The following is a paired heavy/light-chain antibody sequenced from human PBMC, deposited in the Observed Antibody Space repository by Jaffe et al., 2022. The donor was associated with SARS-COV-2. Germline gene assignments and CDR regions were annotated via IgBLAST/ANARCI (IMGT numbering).Heavy chain of an antibody. CDR1: GGSISTTSYY. CDR2: IHYTGST. J-gene: IGHJ6*03. V-gene: IGHV4-39*01. Sequence: QLQLQESGPGLVKPSETLSLTCTVSGGSISTTSYYWGWIRQPPGKGLEWIGSIHYTGSTYYNPSLKSRVIISVDTSKNQFSLKLRSVTAADTAVYYCARHYGEWHSKDYYYYYYMDVWGKGTTVTVSS. CDR3: ARHYGEWHSKDYYYYYYMDV. D-gene: IGHD3-10*01.
Light chain of an antibody. V-gene: IGLV3-1*01. CDR1: KLGDKY. Sequence: SYELTQPPSVSVSPGQTASITCSGDKLGDKYAYWYQQKPGQSPVLVIYQNTKRPSGIPERFSGSNSGNTATLTISGTQAMDEADYYCQTWDSITYVVFGGGTKLTVL. J-gene: IGLJ2*01. CDR2: QNT. CDR3: QTWDSITYVV.